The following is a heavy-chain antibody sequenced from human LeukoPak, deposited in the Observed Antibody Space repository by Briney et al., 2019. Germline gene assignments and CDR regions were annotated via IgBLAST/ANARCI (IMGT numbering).Heavy chain of an antibody. D-gene: IGHD2-2*01. CDR2: INPSGGST. Sequence: ASVKVSCKASGYTFTNYDINWVRQATGQGLEWMGIINPSGGSTSYAQKFQGRVTMTRDTSTSTVYMELSSPRSEDTAVYYCARGTTMYYMDVWGKGTTVTVSS. J-gene: IGHJ6*03. CDR1: GYTFTNYD. CDR3: ARGTTMYYMDV. V-gene: IGHV1-46*01.